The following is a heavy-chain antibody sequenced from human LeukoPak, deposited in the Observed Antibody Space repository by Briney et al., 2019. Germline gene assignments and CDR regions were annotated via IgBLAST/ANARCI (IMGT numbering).Heavy chain of an antibody. Sequence: ASVNVSCKASGYTFTSYAMNWVRQAPGQGLEWMGWINTNTGNPTYAQGFTGRFVFSLDTSVCTAYLQISSLKAEDTAVYYCASRLYYDILTGYYGSYDAFDIWGQGTMVTVSS. V-gene: IGHV7-4-1*02. D-gene: IGHD3-9*01. CDR2: INTNTGNP. CDR3: ASRLYYDILTGYYGSYDAFDI. J-gene: IGHJ3*02. CDR1: GYTFTSYA.